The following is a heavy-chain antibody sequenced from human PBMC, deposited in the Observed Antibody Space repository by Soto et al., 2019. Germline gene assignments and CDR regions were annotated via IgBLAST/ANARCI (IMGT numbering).Heavy chain of an antibody. CDR1: GFTFSSYA. D-gene: IGHD3-3*01. V-gene: IGHV3-23*01. J-gene: IGHJ4*02. CDR3: AKDMAHFGVAVHADY. Sequence: PXGSLRLSCAASGFTFSSYAMSWVRQAPGKGLEWVSAISGSGGSTYYADSVKGRFTISRDNSKNTLYLQMNSLRAEDTAVYYCAKDMAHFGVAVHADYWGQGTLVTVSS. CDR2: ISGSGGST.